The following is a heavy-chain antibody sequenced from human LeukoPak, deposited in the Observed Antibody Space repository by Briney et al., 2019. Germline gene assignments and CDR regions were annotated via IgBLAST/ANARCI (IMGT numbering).Heavy chain of an antibody. J-gene: IGHJ4*02. CDR3: AREAYDILTGPLIL. Sequence: GGSLRLSCAASGFTFSSYSMNWVRQAPGKGLEWVSSISSSSSYIYYADSVKGRFTISRDNAKNSLYLQMNSLRAEDTAVYYCAREAYDILTGPLILWGQGTLVTVSS. CDR1: GFTFSSYS. V-gene: IGHV3-21*01. CDR2: ISSSSSYI. D-gene: IGHD3-9*01.